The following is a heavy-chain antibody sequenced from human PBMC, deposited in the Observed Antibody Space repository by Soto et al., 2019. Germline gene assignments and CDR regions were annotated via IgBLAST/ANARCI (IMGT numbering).Heavy chain of an antibody. CDR2: IYDGGRT. CDR3: ARGPSGDKVDS. Sequence: QVQLQESGPGLVKPSQTLSLTGTVSGGSISTVDYWWSWIRQSPDMGLEWIGHIYDGGRTYNNPSLESRVTMSVDTSKSQLSLTLSSVRAADTAVYYCARGPSGDKVDSWGQGTLVTVSS. CDR1: GGSISTVDYW. J-gene: IGHJ4*02. V-gene: IGHV4-30-4*01. D-gene: IGHD7-27*01.